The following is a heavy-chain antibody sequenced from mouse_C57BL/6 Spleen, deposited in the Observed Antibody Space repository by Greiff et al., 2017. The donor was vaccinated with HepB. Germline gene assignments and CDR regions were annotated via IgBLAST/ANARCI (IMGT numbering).Heavy chain of an antibody. V-gene: IGHV1-47*01. CDR1: GYTFTTYP. CDR2: FHPYNDDT. Sequence: QVQLQQSGAELVKPGASVKMSCKASGYTFTTYPIEWMKQTHGKSLEWIGNFHPYNDDTKYNEKFKGKATLTVEKSSSTVYLELSRLTSDDSAVYYCARGIYYYGSSSYYYAMDYWGQGTSVTVSS. CDR3: ARGIYYYGSSSYYYAMDY. J-gene: IGHJ4*01. D-gene: IGHD1-1*01.